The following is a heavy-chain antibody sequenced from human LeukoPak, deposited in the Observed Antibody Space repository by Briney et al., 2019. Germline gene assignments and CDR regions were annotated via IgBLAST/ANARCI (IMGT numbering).Heavy chain of an antibody. CDR2: ISGSGGST. CDR1: GFTFSSYA. D-gene: IGHD6-13*01. CDR3: AKVNPGPGYSSSWGAFDI. V-gene: IGHV3-23*01. Sequence: GGSLRLSCAASGFTFSSYAMSWVRQAPGKGLEWVSAISGSGGSTYYADSVKGRFTISRDNSKNTLYLQMNSQRAEDTAVYYCAKVNPGPGYSSSWGAFDIWGQGTMVTVSS. J-gene: IGHJ3*02.